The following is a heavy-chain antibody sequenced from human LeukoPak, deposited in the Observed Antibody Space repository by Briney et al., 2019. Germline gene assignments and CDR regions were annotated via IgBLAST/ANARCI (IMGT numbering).Heavy chain of an antibody. CDR1: GFTFSSYW. CDR2: IDNEGSST. CDR3: ATSRTFDY. V-gene: IGHV3-74*01. Sequence: GGSLRLSCAASGFTFSSYWMHWVRQATGKGLVWVSRIDNEGSSTSYADSVKGRFTISRDNAKNRLYVQMNSLRVEDTAVYYCATSRTFDYWGQGTLVTVSS. J-gene: IGHJ4*02.